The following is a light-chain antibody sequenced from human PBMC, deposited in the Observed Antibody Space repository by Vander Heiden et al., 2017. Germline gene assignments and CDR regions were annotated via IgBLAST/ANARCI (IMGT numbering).Light chain of an antibody. CDR2: GAS. CDR3: QQYNNWPPIT. J-gene: IGKJ5*01. Sequence: ELVMTQSLASLSLSPRERATLPCSASQCVSSNLAWYQRKPGQAPRLRIYGASTGATGIPARFSGSGSGTEFTLAISGLQSEDFAVYCCQQYNNWPPITFGQGTRLEIK. V-gene: IGKV3-15*01. CDR1: QCVSSN.